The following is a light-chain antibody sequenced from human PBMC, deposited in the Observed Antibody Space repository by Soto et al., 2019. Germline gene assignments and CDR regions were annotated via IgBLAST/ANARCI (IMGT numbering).Light chain of an antibody. J-gene: IGLJ2*01. CDR3: QSYDSTLRGLVA. Sequence: HSVLTQPPSVSGAPGQRVTISCTGSSSNIGATSDVHWYQQLPGAAPKLLIYGNNNRPSGVPARFSGSKSGTSASLAITGLQVEDEADYYCQSYDSTLRGLVAFGGGTKLTVL. V-gene: IGLV1-40*01. CDR1: SSNIGATSD. CDR2: GNN.